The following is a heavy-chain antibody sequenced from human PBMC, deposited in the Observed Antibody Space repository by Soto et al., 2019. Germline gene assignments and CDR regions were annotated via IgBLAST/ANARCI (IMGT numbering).Heavy chain of an antibody. D-gene: IGHD3-9*01. CDR3: ARDSLDDILTGSSYYYYYGMDV. Sequence: GGSLRLSCTTSGTIFSGYGMHWVRQAPGKGLEWVALIRSDGSNIQYADSVKGRFTISRDNSRKILYLQMDSLRSDDTAVYYCARDSLDDILTGSSYYYYYGMDVWGQGTTVTVSS. J-gene: IGHJ6*02. V-gene: IGHV3-30*02. CDR1: GTIFSGYG. CDR2: IRSDGSNI.